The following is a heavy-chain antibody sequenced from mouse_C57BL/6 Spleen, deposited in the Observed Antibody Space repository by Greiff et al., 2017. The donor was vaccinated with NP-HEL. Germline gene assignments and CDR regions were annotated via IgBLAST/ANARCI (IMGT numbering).Heavy chain of an antibody. D-gene: IGHD1-1*01. CDR2: IDPSDSET. Sequence: VQLQQPGAELVRPGSSVKLSCKASGYTFTSYWMHWVKQRPIQGLEWIGNIDPSDSETHYNQKFKDKATLTVDKSSSTAYMQLSSLTSEDSAVYYCASYYYGSSFPYFDYWGQGTTLTVSS. CDR1: GYTFTSYW. V-gene: IGHV1-52*01. J-gene: IGHJ2*01. CDR3: ASYYYGSSFPYFDY.